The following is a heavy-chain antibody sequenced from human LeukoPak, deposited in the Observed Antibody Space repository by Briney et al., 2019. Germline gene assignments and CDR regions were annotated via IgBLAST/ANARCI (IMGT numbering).Heavy chain of an antibody. CDR1: GFTFSSYD. CDR3: AKLFRTSDY. D-gene: IGHD1-1*01. Sequence: PGGSLRLSCAASGFTFSSYDMSWVRQAPGKGLEWVPGIGGSGAGTYYADSVKGRFTISRDNSKNTLYLQMSSLRAEDAAVYYCAKLFRTSDYWGQGTLVTVSS. V-gene: IGHV3-23*01. CDR2: IGGSGAGT. J-gene: IGHJ4*02.